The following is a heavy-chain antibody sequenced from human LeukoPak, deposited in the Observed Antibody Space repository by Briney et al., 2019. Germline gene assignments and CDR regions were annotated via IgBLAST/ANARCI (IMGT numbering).Heavy chain of an antibody. CDR2: IYSGGST. D-gene: IGHD1-1*01. CDR1: GFTVSSNY. V-gene: IGHV3-53*01. CDR3: AREGRTDAFDI. J-gene: IGHJ3*02. Sequence: PGGSLRLSCAASGFTVSSNYMSRVRQAPGKGLEWVSVIYSGGSTYYADSVKGRFTISRDNSKNTLYLQMNSLRAEDTAVYYCAREGRTDAFDIWGQGTMVTVSS.